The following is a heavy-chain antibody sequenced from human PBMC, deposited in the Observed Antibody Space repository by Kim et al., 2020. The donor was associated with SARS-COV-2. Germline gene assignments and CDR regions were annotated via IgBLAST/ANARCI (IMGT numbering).Heavy chain of an antibody. D-gene: IGHD4-17*01. Sequence: NDYAVSVKSRITINPDTSKNQFSLQLNSVTPEDTAVYYCARGKRYNWFDPWGQGTMVTVSS. CDR3: ARGKRYNWFDP. J-gene: IGHJ5*02. V-gene: IGHV6-1*01. CDR2: N.